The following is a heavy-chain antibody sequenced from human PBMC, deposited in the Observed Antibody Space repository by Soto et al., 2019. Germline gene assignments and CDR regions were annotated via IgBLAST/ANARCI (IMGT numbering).Heavy chain of an antibody. D-gene: IGHD3-22*01. Sequence: PGGSLRLSCAASGFTFSRYGMHWVRQAPGKGLEWVAVTWYDGSNKYYADSVKGRFTISRDNARKNLYLQMNTLRAEDTAVYYCARDLGYFHSSGPNYYFCGMDVWGQGTTVTVSS. J-gene: IGHJ6*01. CDR2: TWYDGSNK. V-gene: IGHV3-33*01. CDR1: GFTFSRYG. CDR3: ARDLGYFHSSGPNYYFCGMDV.